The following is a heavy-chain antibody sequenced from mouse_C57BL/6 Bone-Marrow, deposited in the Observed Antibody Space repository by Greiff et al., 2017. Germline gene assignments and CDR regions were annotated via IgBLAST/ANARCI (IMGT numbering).Heavy chain of an antibody. D-gene: IGHD1-1*01. CDR1: GYTFTSYW. CDR2: INPSNGGT. CDR3: ARSPYYYGSSYAMDY. V-gene: IGHV1-53*01. Sequence: QVQLQQPGTELVKPGASVKLSCKASGYTFTSYWMHWVKQRPGQGLEWIVNINPSNGGTNSNEKFKSKATLTVDKSSSTAYMQLSSLTSEDSAVYDWARSPYYYGSSYAMDYWGQGTSVTVSS. J-gene: IGHJ4*01.